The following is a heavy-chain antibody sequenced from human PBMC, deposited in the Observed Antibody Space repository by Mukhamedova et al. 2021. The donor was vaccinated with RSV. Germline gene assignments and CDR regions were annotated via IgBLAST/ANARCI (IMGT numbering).Heavy chain of an antibody. CDR3: AKREYYNDPNVYFDY. CDR2: ITGSGEST. J-gene: IGHJ4*02. D-gene: IGHD3-22*01. V-gene: IGHV3-23*01. Sequence: GKGLEWVAGITGSGESTYYADSFKGRFTISRDNSKNTLDLQMNTLRVEDTAVYYCAKREYYNDPNVYFDYWGQGTLVTVSS.